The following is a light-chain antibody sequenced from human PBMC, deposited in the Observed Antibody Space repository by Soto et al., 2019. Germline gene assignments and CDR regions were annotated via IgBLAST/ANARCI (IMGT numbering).Light chain of an antibody. CDR2: GAS. CDR3: HQYATSPYT. Sequence: DIVMTQSPATLSVSPGERATLYCRASQSVSSNLAWYQQRPGQAPRLLIYGASSRATGIPDRFSGSGSGTDFTLTISRLGPEDFAVYFCHQYATSPYTFGQGTRLEIK. CDR1: QSVSSN. J-gene: IGKJ5*01. V-gene: IGKV3-20*01.